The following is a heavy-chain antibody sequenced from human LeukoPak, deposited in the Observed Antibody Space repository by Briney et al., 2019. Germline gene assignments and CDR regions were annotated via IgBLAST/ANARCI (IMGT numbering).Heavy chain of an antibody. Sequence: SETLSLTCTVSGGSVSSSFYYWGWIRQPPGKGLEWIGSMYFSVSTHYNPSLKSRGTISVDTSKNQFSLKLTSVTAADTAVYYCARDPTTVENVPYYFDDWGQGTLVTVSS. J-gene: IGHJ4*02. CDR3: ARDPTTVENVPYYFDD. V-gene: IGHV4-39*01. D-gene: IGHD4-23*01. CDR2: MYFSVST. CDR1: GGSVSSSFYY.